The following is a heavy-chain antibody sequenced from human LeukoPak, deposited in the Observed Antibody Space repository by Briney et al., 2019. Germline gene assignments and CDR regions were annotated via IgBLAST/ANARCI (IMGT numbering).Heavy chain of an antibody. CDR1: GFTFSSYG. D-gene: IGHD2-15*01. CDR2: ISYDGSNK. V-gene: IGHV3-30*18. J-gene: IGHJ6*02. CDR3: AKWGGYCSGGSCYLYYYGMDV. Sequence: GGSLRLSCAASGFTFSSYGMHWVRQAPGKGLEWVAVISYDGSNKYYADSVKGRFTISRDNSKNTLYLQMNSLRAEDTAVYYCAKWGGYCSGGSCYLYYYGMDVWGQGTTVTVSS.